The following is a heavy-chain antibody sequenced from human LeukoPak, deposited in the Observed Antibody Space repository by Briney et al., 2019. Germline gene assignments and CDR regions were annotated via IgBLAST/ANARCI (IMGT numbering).Heavy chain of an antibody. J-gene: IGHJ5*02. CDR3: ARHLIITKGWFDP. CDR2: IYYSGTT. V-gene: IGHV4-59*08. D-gene: IGHD3-16*01. Sequence: SETLSLTCTVSGGSISGFWWSWIRQSPGKGLEWIGYIYYSGTTNYNPSLKSRATILVDTSKNQFSLKLNSVTAADTAVYYCARHLIITKGWFDPWGQGTLVTVSS. CDR1: GGSISGFW.